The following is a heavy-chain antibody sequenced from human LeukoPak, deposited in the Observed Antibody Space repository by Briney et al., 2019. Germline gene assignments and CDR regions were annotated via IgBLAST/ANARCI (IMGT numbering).Heavy chain of an antibody. CDR1: DVTFSGYI. V-gene: IGHV3-21*01. CDR3: ARGGIRDSGYPDY. D-gene: IGHD3-22*01. Sequence: PGASLRLSCAASDVTFSGYIMNWVRQAPGKGLEWVSSISHSSNYKYYADSVKGRFTISRDNAKNSLYLQMNSLRAEDTAVYYCARGGIRDSGYPDYWGQGTLVTVSS. J-gene: IGHJ4*02. CDR2: ISHSSNYK.